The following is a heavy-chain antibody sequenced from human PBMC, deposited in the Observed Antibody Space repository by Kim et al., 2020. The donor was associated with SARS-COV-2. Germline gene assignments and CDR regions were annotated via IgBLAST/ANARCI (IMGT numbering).Heavy chain of an antibody. V-gene: IGHV4-59*01. CDR3: ARGKAVAGLYYFDY. CDR1: GGSISSYY. Sequence: SETLSLTCTVSGGSISSYYWSWIRQPPGKGLEWIGYIYYSGSTNYNPSLKSRVTISVDTSKNQFSLKLSSVTAADTAVYYCARGKAVAGLYYFDYWGQGTLVTVSS. CDR2: IYYSGST. J-gene: IGHJ4*02. D-gene: IGHD6-19*01.